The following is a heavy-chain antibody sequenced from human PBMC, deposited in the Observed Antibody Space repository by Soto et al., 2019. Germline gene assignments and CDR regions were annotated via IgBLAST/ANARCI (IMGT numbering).Heavy chain of an antibody. V-gene: IGHV2-5*01. CDR2: IFWNDEQ. Sequence: QITLKESGPTLVKPTQTLTLTCTFSGFSLTSGVVGVGWIRQPPGEALEGLALIFWNDEQYYNPSLRNRLTITRDTYKNQVVLTMTNMDPVDTATYYCAHRLPGPSGYDVWGQGTTVTVSS. J-gene: IGHJ6*02. CDR1: GFSLTSGVVG. CDR3: AHRLPGPSGYDV. D-gene: IGHD6-13*01.